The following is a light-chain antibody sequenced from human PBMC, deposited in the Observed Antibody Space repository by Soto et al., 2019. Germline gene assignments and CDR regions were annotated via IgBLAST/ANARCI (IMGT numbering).Light chain of an antibody. V-gene: IGKV3-15*01. Sequence: EIVMTQSPATLSVSPGERATLSCRASQGVSSNLAWYQQKPGQAPRLLIHGASTRATGIPARFSGSGSGTEFTHTISRLQSEDFAVYYCQQYNNWPPWTFGQGTKVEIK. CDR1: QGVSSN. J-gene: IGKJ1*01. CDR3: QQYNNWPPWT. CDR2: GAS.